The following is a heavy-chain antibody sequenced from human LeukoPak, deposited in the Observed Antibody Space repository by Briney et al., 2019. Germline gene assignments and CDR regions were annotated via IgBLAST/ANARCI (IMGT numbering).Heavy chain of an antibody. CDR2: IYYSGST. J-gene: IGHJ4*02. V-gene: IGHV4-39*07. Sequence: SETLSLTCTVSGGSISSSSYYWGWIRQPPGKGLEWIGSIYYSGSTYYNPSLKSRVTISVDTSKNQFSLKLSSVTAADTAVYYCARQQLGEYYFDYWGQGTLVTVSS. CDR3: ARQQLGEYYFDY. D-gene: IGHD3-10*01. CDR1: GGSISSSSYY.